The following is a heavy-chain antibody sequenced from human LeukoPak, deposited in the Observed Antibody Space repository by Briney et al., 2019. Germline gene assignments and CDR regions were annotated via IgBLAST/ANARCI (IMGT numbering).Heavy chain of an antibody. D-gene: IGHD3-3*01. V-gene: IGHV4-4*07. Sequence: SETLSLTCTVSGGSISSDYWSWIRQPAGKGLEWIGRIYTGGSTNYNPSLKSRVTMSVDTSKNQFSLKLSSVTAADTAVYYCAREGPVLRFLEWSANPHYYYYMDVWGKGTTVTVSS. CDR1: GGSISSDY. CDR2: IYTGGST. CDR3: AREGPVLRFLEWSANPHYYYYMDV. J-gene: IGHJ6*03.